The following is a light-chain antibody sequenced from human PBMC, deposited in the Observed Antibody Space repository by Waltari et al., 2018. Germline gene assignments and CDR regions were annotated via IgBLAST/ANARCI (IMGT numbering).Light chain of an antibody. CDR2: GAS. CDR1: QSVSSN. CDR3: QQRAKFPLT. V-gene: IGKV3-11*01. J-gene: IGKJ4*01. Sequence: EIVLTQSPVTLSLSPGERATLSCRASQSVSSNLGWYQQKPGQAPRLFIYGASNRATGIPARFSVSGSGTDFTLTISSLEPEDFAVYYCQQRAKFPLTFGGGTKVEIK.